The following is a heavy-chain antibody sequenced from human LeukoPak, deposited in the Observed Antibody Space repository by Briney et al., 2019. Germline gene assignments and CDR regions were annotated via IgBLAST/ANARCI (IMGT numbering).Heavy chain of an antibody. V-gene: IGHV3-48*01. CDR2: ISSGSSTI. D-gene: IGHD3-10*01. CDR1: GFTFSSYS. CDR3: ARDSLGITMVRGVIDY. Sequence: QSGGSLRLSCVASGFTFSSYSMNWVRQAPGKGLEWVSYISSGSSTIYYADSVKGRFTISRDNAKNSLYLQMNSLRAEDTAVYYCARDSLGITMVRGVIDYWGQGTLVTVSS. J-gene: IGHJ4*02.